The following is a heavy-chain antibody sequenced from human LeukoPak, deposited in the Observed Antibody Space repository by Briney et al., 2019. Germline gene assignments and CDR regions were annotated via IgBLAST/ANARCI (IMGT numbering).Heavy chain of an antibody. J-gene: IGHJ5*02. CDR3: ARDSLPGITGTLINWFDP. CDR2: ISYDGSNK. Sequence: GSLRLSCAASGFTFSSYAMHWVRQAPGKGLEWVAVISYDGSNKYYADSVKGRFTISRDNAKNSLYLQMNSLRAEDTAVYYCARDSLPGITGTLINWFDPWGQGTLVTVSS. CDR1: GFTFSSYA. V-gene: IGHV3-30*04. D-gene: IGHD1-20*01.